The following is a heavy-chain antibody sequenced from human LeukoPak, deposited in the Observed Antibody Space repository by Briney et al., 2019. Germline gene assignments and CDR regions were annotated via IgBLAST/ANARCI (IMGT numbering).Heavy chain of an antibody. CDR1: GYTFTSYD. CDR3: ARGAKKWTPNNWFDP. D-gene: IGHD2-8*01. J-gene: IGHJ5*02. V-gene: IGHV1-8*01. CDR2: MNPNSGNT. Sequence: ASVKVSCKASGYTFTSYDINWVRQATGQGLEWMGWMNPNSGNTGYAQKFQGRVTMTRNTSISTAYMELSSLRSEDTAVYYCARGAKKWTPNNWFDPWGQGTLVTVSS.